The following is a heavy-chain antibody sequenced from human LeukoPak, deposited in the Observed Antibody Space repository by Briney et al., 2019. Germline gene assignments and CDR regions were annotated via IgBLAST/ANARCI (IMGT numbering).Heavy chain of an antibody. CDR3: ARHGGSTWSPHNWFDP. CDR1: GGSASSYY. Sequence: SGTLSLTCTVSGGSASSYYWSWIRQPPGKGMEWIGYIYHYESTNYNPSLKSRVTISVDTSKNQVSLKLSSVTAADTAVYYCARHGGSTWSPHNWFDPWGQGTLVTVSS. J-gene: IGHJ5*02. D-gene: IGHD6-13*01. V-gene: IGHV4-59*02. CDR2: IYHYEST.